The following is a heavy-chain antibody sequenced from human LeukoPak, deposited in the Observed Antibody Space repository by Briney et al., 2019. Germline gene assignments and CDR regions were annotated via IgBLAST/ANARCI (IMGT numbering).Heavy chain of an antibody. CDR3: TRSNFDS. V-gene: IGHV3-30*03. CDR1: GFTFSTYG. CDR2: ISYDGSYK. Sequence: GGSLRLSCADSGFTFSTYGMHWVRQAPGKGLEWVAVISYDGSYKYYTDSVKGRFTISRDNSKNTLYLQMNSLRDEDTAVYYCTRSNFDSWGQGTLVTVSS. J-gene: IGHJ4*02.